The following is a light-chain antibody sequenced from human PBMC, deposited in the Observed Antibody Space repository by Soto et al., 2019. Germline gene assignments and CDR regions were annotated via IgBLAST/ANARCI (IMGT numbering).Light chain of an antibody. J-gene: IGLJ1*01. CDR1: SSDVGSYTL. CDR3: WSYAGSFTYV. Sequence: QSALTQPASVSGSPGQSITISCTGSSSDVGSYTLVSWYQQHPGKVPKLMIYEVSKRLSGVSVRFSGSRSGNTASLTISGLQAEDEADYFCWSYAGSFTYVFGTGTKLTVL. CDR2: EVS. V-gene: IGLV2-23*02.